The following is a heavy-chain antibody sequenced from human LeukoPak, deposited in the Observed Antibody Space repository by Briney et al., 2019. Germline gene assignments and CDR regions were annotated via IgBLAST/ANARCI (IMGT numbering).Heavy chain of an antibody. V-gene: IGHV4-59*01. D-gene: IGHD5-12*01. J-gene: IGHJ4*02. CDR1: GDSINIYY. CDR3: ARGPLGGGYTYFDY. CDR2: ASNAGNT. Sequence: SETLSLTCTVSGDSINIYYWSWVRQPLGKGLEWIGYASNAGNTNYNPSLKSRVTMSVVTSKNQFSLKLSSVTAADTAVYYCARGPLGGGYTYFDYWGQGTLVTVSS.